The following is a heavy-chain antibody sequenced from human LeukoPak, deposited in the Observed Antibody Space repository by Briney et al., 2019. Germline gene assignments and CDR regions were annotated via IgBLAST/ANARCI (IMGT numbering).Heavy chain of an antibody. V-gene: IGHV3-53*01. CDR3: AKLPSSGWLDY. Sequence: PGGSLRLSCVVSGFTVSNNYMSWVRQAPGKGLEWVSAFYSGGNTYYAGSVKGRFIISRDSSKNTLYLQMNNLRPEDTAVYYCAKLPSSGWLDYWGQGTLVTVSS. D-gene: IGHD6-19*01. CDR1: GFTVSNNY. J-gene: IGHJ4*02. CDR2: FYSGGNT.